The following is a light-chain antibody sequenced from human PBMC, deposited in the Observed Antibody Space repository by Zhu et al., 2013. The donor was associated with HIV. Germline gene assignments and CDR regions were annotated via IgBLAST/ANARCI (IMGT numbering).Light chain of an antibody. CDR1: QSVLYRSNNKNY. CDR2: WAS. CDR3: QQRSNWPPWT. J-gene: IGKJ1*01. Sequence: DIVMTQSPDSLAVSLGERATINCKSSQSVLYRSNNKNYLAWFQQKPGQPPKLLIYWASTRESGVPDRFSGSGSGTDFTLTISSLQAEDVAVYYCQQRSNWPPWTFGQGTKVEIK. V-gene: IGKV4-1*01.